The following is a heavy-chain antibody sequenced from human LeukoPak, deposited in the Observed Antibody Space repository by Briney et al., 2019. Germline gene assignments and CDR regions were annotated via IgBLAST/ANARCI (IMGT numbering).Heavy chain of an antibody. Sequence: SETLSLTCTVSGGSVSSGSYYWSWIRQPPGKGLEWIGYIYYSGSTNYNPSLKSRGTVSVDTSKNQFSLKLSSVTAADTAVYYCARDRVAAASLDYWGQGTLVTVSS. CDR2: IYYSGST. CDR1: GGSVSSGSYY. CDR3: ARDRVAAASLDY. D-gene: IGHD6-13*01. V-gene: IGHV4-61*01. J-gene: IGHJ4*02.